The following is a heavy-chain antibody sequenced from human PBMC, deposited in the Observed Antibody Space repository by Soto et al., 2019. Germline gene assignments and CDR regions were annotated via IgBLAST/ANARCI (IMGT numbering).Heavy chain of an antibody. V-gene: IGHV1-18*01. J-gene: IGHJ4*02. CDR2: ISAYNGKT. Sequence: ASVKVSCKASGYIFTSYGISWVRQAPGQGPEWMGWISAYNGKTNYAQKFQGRVTMTTDRPTSTAYMELRSLRSDDTALYYCTRDNRFSDYGGDHYFDYWGRGSLVTVSS. CDR1: GYIFTSYG. CDR3: TRDNRFSDYGGDHYFDY. D-gene: IGHD4-17*01.